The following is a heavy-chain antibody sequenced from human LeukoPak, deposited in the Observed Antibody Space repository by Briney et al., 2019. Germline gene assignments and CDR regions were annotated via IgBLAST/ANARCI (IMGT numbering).Heavy chain of an antibody. CDR1: GGSINNYY. CDR2: IYYSGST. Sequence: SETLSLTCTVSGGSINNYYWTWIRQPPGKGLEWIGYIYYSGSTDYNPSLKSRVTISVDTSKNQFSLKLSSVTAADTAVYYCARALYSSGWFHDYWGRGTLVTVSS. J-gene: IGHJ4*02. D-gene: IGHD6-19*01. CDR3: ARALYSSGWFHDY. V-gene: IGHV4-59*01.